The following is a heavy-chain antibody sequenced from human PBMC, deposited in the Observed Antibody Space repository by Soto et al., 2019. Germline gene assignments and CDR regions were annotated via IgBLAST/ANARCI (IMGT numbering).Heavy chain of an antibody. Sequence: EVQLVESGGGLVQSGGSLRLSCAASGFTFSNYGMNWVRQAPGKGLEWVSYISSTGSTIYYADSVKGRFTISRDNAKNSLYLQMNSLRAEDTAVYYCARDWNRCSGGRCYSSGFMDYWGQGTLVTVSS. D-gene: IGHD2-15*01. J-gene: IGHJ4*02. CDR1: GFTFSNYG. CDR3: ARDWNRCSGGRCYSSGFMDY. V-gene: IGHV3-48*01. CDR2: ISSTGSTI.